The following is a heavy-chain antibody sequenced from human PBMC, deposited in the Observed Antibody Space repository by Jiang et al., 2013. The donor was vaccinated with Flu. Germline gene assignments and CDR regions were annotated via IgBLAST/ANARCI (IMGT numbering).Heavy chain of an antibody. CDR2: TYYRSKWYN. V-gene: IGHV6-1*01. CDR3: ARGVAARRGDWLDP. J-gene: IGHJ5*02. D-gene: IGHD6-6*01. Sequence: QTLSLTCAISGDSVSSNNAAWNWIRQSPSRGLEWLGRTYYRSKWYNDYALSVKSRITINPDTSKNQFSLQLNSVTPEDTAVYYCARGVAARRGDWLDPWGQGTLVTVSS. CDR1: GDSVSSNNAA.